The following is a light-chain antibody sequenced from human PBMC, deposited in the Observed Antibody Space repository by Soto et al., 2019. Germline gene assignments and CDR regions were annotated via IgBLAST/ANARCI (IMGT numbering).Light chain of an antibody. CDR1: QSISSY. J-gene: IGKJ1*01. CDR3: QQYNSYSWT. V-gene: IGKV1-5*01. CDR2: DAS. Sequence: DIQMTQSPSTLSASVGDRVTITCRASQSISSYLSWYQQKPGKAPKLLIYDASTLESGVPSRFSGSGSGTEFTLTISSLQPDDFATYYCQQYNSYSWTFGQGTKVDI.